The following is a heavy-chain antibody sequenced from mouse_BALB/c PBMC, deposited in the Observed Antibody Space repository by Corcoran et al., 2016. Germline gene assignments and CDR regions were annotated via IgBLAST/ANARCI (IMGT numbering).Heavy chain of an antibody. D-gene: IGHD3-3*01. CDR2: IKEDGSEK. CDR3: ARGRGGGTAVIKHFDY. J-gene: IGHJ4*01. V-gene: IGHV5-17*01. CDR1: GFTFSNYW. Sequence: EVQLVDSGGGLVQPGGSLRLSCAVSGFTFSNYWMSWVRQAPGKGLEWVANIKEDGSEKYYVDSVKGRFTISRDNAKSSLYLQMNTLTAEDTDMYDCARGRGGGTAVIKHFDYWGQGTLVTVSS.